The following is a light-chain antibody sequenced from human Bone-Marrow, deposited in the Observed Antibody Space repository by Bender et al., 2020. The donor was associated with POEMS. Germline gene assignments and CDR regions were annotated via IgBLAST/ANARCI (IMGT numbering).Light chain of an antibody. J-gene: IGLJ3*02. CDR1: GYNIGGYA. V-gene: IGLV1-44*01. Sequence: QSVLPQQPSGSGTSGLRVKIFCTGSGYNIGGYAVNRYQLLPATAPRLLIYTNNERPSGVPERFSGSKSGTSATLAVSGVQSDDEAIYFCVAGDASLNGWVFGGGTKLTVL. CDR2: TNN. CDR3: VAGDASLNGWV.